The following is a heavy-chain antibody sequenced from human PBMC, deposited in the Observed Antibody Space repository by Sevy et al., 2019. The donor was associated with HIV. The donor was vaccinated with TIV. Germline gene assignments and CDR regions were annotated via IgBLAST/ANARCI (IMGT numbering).Heavy chain of an antibody. V-gene: IGHV3-21*01. CDR3: ARDRAREAFDY. J-gene: IGHJ4*02. CDR2: ISSSSYI. Sequence: GGSLRLSCAASGFTFSSYSMNWVRQAPGKGLEWVSSISSSSYIYYADSVKGRFTISRDNAKNSLYLQMNSLRAEDTAVYYCARDRAREAFDYWGQGTLVTVSS. CDR1: GFTFSSYS. D-gene: IGHD3-10*01.